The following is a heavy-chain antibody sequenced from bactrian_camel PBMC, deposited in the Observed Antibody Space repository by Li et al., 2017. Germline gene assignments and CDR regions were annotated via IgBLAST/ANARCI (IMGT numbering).Heavy chain of an antibody. J-gene: IGHJ4*01. Sequence: VQLVESGGGSVQVGGSLRLSCAASGFTRWRGNMAWLRQAPGKEREGVAAIDSDGIASYADSVKGRFTISQDNASKTVVLQMNSLKPEDTAMYHCAVYDAYAGRCSFREDFYDYWGPGTQVTVS. CDR1: GFTRWRGN. D-gene: IGHD1*01. CDR3: AVYDAYAGRCSFREDFYDY. V-gene: IGHV3S10*01. CDR2: IDSDGIA.